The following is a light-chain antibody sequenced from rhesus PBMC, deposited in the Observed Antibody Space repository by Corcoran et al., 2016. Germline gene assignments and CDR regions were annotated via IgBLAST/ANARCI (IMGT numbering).Light chain of an antibody. Sequence: DIQMTQSPSSLSASVGDRVTITCRASQGINNYLSWYQQKPGEAPKPLIYSASSLETGVPSRFSGSRAVPDYTLTISSLQPEDIATYYCQQYNNSPYTFGQGTKVEIK. CDR3: QQYNNSPYT. CDR2: SAS. J-gene: IGKJ2*01. V-gene: IGKV1-66*01. CDR1: QGINNY.